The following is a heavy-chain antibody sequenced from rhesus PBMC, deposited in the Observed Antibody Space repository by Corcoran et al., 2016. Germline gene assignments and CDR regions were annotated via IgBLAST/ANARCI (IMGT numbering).Heavy chain of an antibody. CDR3: VRHPEHANFEYRFPV. CDR1: GYSISSGYG. V-gene: IGHV4-127*01. D-gene: IGHD4-17*01. J-gene: IGHJ5-1*01. Sequence: QGQLQESGPGLVKPSETLSLTCSVSGYSISSGYGWSWLRPPPGKGQEWIGSIGGRTGATNNNPSLKSRVTISKDTSKNQFSLKLTSVVAADTAVYYCVRHPEHANFEYRFPVWGAGVRVTVSS. CDR2: IGGRTGAT.